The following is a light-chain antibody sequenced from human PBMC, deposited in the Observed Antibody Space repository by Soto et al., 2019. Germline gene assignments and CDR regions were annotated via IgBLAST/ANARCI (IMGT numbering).Light chain of an antibody. V-gene: IGKV3-20*01. J-gene: IGKJ1*01. CDR2: GAS. CDR1: QSVSSNK. CDR3: QQYGSSPRT. Sequence: EIVLTQSPGTLSLSPGERATLSGRASQSVSSNKLAWYQQKSGQAPRLLIYGASDRATGIPDRFSGSGSGTDFSLSISRLEPEDFAVYHCQQYGSSPRTFGQGTKVEIK.